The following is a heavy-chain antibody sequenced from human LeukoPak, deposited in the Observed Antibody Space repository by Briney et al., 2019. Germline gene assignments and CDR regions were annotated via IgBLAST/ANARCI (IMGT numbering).Heavy chain of an antibody. CDR3: AREGKQQLVQQGDY. Sequence: GGSLRLSCAASGFTFSSYSMNWVRQAPGKGLEWVSSISSSSSYIYYADSVKGRFTISRDNAKNSLYLQMNSLRAEDTAVYYCAREGKQQLVQQGDYWGQGTLVTVSS. J-gene: IGHJ4*02. D-gene: IGHD6-13*01. CDR1: GFTFSSYS. V-gene: IGHV3-21*01. CDR2: ISSSSSYI.